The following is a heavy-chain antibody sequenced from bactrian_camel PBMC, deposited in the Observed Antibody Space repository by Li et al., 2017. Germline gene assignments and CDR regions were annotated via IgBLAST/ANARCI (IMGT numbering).Heavy chain of an antibody. CDR3: ASDPGGILTIQKLGHMPIPLVPEAFKY. Sequence: QVQLVESGGGLVQPGGSLRLSCVASGNTYRRMCMGWFRQAPGKEREWVANIYTLTGSTNYVDSVKGRFTISRDSAKNTLTLQMNSLKTEDTAMYYCASDPGGILTIQKLGHMPIPLVPEAFKYWGQGTQVTVS. J-gene: IGHJ4*01. CDR2: IYTLTGST. CDR1: GNTYRRMC. V-gene: IGHV3S54*01. D-gene: IGHD1*01.